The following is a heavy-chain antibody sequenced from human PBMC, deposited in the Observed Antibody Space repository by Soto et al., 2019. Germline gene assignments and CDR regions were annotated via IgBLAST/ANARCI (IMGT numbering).Heavy chain of an antibody. V-gene: IGHV3-23*01. Sequence: EVQLLESGGGLVQPGGSLRLSCAASGFTFSSYAMWWVRQAPGKGLECVSAISGGGETTYYADSVKGQFTISRDNSKNTLYLKINSLRAEDTAVYYCAFNSGAGSYYFDYWGQGTLVTVSS. D-gene: IGHD3-10*01. J-gene: IGHJ4*02. CDR2: ISGGGETT. CDR3: AFNSGAGSYYFDY. CDR1: GFTFSSYA.